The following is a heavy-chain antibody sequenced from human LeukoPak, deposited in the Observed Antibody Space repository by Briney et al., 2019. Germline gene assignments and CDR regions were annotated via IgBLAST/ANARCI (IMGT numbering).Heavy chain of an antibody. CDR3: ASTLGDYYYYMDV. D-gene: IGHD7-27*01. CDR1: GGSISSYY. CDR2: IYYSGST. Sequence: SETLSLTCTGSGGSISSYYWSWIRQPPGKGLEWIGYIYYSGSTNYNPSLKSRVTISVDTSKNQFSLKLSSVTAADTAVYYCASTLGDYYYYMDVWGKGTTVTVSS. J-gene: IGHJ6*03. V-gene: IGHV4-59*01.